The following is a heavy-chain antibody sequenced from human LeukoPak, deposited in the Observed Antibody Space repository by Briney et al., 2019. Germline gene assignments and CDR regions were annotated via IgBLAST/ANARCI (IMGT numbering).Heavy chain of an antibody. V-gene: IGHV4-30-2*01. D-gene: IGHD3-22*01. Sequence: SETLSLTCAVSGGSISSGGYSWSWIRQPPGKGLEWIGYIYHSGSTYYNPSLKSRVTISVDRSKNQFSLKLSSVTAADTAVYYCARYTPKRITMIVVVITRPMYAFDIWGQGTMVTVSS. CDR1: GGSISSGGYS. CDR2: IYHSGST. CDR3: ARYTPKRITMIVVVITRPMYAFDI. J-gene: IGHJ3*02.